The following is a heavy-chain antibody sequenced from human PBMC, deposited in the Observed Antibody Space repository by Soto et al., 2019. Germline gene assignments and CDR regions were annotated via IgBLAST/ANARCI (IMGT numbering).Heavy chain of an antibody. D-gene: IGHD5-12*01. CDR2: IYWNDDK. CDR3: VHGEVAHGYNYFDY. V-gene: IGHV2-5*01. CDR1: GFSLSTSGVG. Sequence: QITLKESGPTLVKPTQTLTLTCTFSGFSLSTSGVGVGWIRQPPGKALEWLALIYWNDDKRYSPSLKSRLTITKDTSKNHVVLTMTNMDPVDTATYRCVHGEVAHGYNYFDYWGQGTLVTVSS. J-gene: IGHJ4*02.